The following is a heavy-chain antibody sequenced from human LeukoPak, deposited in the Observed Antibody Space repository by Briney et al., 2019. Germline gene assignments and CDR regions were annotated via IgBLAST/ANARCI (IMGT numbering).Heavy chain of an antibody. CDR2: IIPIFGTA. J-gene: IGHJ5*02. V-gene: IGHV1-69*13. CDR1: GGTFSSYA. CDR3: ARFLADYYDSSGYSNWFDP. D-gene: IGHD3-22*01. Sequence: SVKVSCKASGGTFSSYAISWVRQAPEQGLEWMGGIIPIFGTANYAQKFQGRVTITADESTSTAYMELSSLRSEDTAVYYCARFLADYYDSSGYSNWFDPWGQGTLVTVSS.